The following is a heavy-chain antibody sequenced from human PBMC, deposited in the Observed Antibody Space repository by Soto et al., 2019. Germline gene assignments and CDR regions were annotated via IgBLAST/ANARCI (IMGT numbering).Heavy chain of an antibody. CDR2: IYYSGST. Sequence: SETLSLTCTVSGGSISSSSYYWGWIRQPPGKGLEWIGSIYYSGSTYYNPSLKSRVTISVDTSKNQFSLKLSSVTAADTAVYYCARPRGTNYYDSSGYQYYFDYWGQGTLVTVSS. J-gene: IGHJ4*02. D-gene: IGHD3-22*01. CDR1: GGSISSSSYY. V-gene: IGHV4-39*01. CDR3: ARPRGTNYYDSSGYQYYFDY.